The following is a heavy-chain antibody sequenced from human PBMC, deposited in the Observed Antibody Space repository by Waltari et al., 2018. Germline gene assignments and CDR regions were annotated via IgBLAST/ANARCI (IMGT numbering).Heavy chain of an antibody. Sequence: QVQLVQSGAEVKKPGASVKVSCKASGYTFTSYGISWVRQAPGQGLEWMGWISAYNGNTNYAQKLQGRVTMTTDTSTGTAYMGLRSLGSDDTAGYYCARARNVDTAMGGLGYWGQGTLVTVSS. D-gene: IGHD5-18*01. V-gene: IGHV1-18*01. J-gene: IGHJ4*02. CDR1: GYTFTSYG. CDR2: ISAYNGNT. CDR3: ARARNVDTAMGGLGY.